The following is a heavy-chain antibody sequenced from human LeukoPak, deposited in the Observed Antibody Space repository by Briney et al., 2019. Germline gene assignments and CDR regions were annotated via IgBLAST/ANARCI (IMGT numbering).Heavy chain of an antibody. J-gene: IGHJ4*02. D-gene: IGHD6-13*01. V-gene: IGHV3-74*01. CDR3: ARDGLAAAADY. Sequence: GGSLRLSCTVSGFTFSTHWMRWVRQAPGKGLVWVSHIKGDGTSTNYADSVKGRFTISRDNAKNTLFLQVNSLRAEDTAVYYCARDGLAAAADYWGQGTLVTVSS. CDR2: IKGDGTST. CDR1: GFTFSTHW.